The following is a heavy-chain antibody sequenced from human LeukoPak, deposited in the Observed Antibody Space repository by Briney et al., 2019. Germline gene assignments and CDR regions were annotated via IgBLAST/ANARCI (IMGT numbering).Heavy chain of an antibody. J-gene: IGHJ5*02. V-gene: IGHV4-34*01. CDR2: INHSGST. D-gene: IGHD4-17*01. CDR1: GGSFSGYY. CDR3: ASGGTVTTIFRNWFDP. Sequence: SETLSLTCAVYGGSFSGYYWSWIRQPPGKGLEWIGEINHSGSTNYNPSLKSRVTISVDTSKNQFSLKLSSVTAADTAVYYCASGGTVTTIFRNWFDPWGQGTLVTVSS.